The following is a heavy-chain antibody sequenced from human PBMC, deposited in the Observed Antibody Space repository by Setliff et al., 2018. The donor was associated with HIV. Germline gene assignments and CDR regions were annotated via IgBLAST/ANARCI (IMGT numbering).Heavy chain of an antibody. CDR3: ARQTYYYDNSGHNWFDP. D-gene: IGHD3-22*01. CDR1: GGSISSYY. J-gene: IGHJ5*02. CDR2: INTSGTT. V-gene: IGHV4-4*08. Sequence: SETLSLTCTVAGGSISSYYWSWIRQPPGKGLEWIGYINTSGTTNYNPSLKSRVTISVDASKNQFSLKLSSVTAADTAVYFCARQTYYYDNSGHNWFDPWGQGTLVTVSS.